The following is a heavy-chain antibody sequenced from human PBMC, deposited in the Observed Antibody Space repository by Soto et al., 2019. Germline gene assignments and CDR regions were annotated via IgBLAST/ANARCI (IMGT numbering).Heavy chain of an antibody. CDR2: ISGSGSPT. Sequence: EVQLLESGGGLGQPGGSLRLSCAASGFTFSSYAMTWVRQAPGRGPEWVSAISGSGSPTYYADSVKGRFTISRDNSKNTLYLQMNSLRADDTAVYYCARDMSGGTYNYYYGMDVWGQGTTVTVSS. CDR3: ARDMSGGTYNYYYGMDV. D-gene: IGHD1-26*01. CDR1: GFTFSSYA. J-gene: IGHJ6*02. V-gene: IGHV3-23*01.